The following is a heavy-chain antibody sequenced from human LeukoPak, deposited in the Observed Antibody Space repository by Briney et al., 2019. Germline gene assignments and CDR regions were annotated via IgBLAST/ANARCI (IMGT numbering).Heavy chain of an antibody. Sequence: KPGGSLRLSCAASGFTFSSYGMHWVRQAPGKGLEWVGRIKSKTDGGTTDYAAPVKGRFTISRDDSKNTLYLLMNSLKTDDTAVYYCATEADGGPDYWGQGTLVTVSS. CDR2: IKSKTDGGTT. J-gene: IGHJ4*02. CDR1: GFTFSSYG. V-gene: IGHV3-15*01. D-gene: IGHD4-23*01. CDR3: ATEADGGPDY.